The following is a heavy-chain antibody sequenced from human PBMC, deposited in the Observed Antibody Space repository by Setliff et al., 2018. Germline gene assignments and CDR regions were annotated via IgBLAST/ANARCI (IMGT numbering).Heavy chain of an antibody. CDR1: GYTLSNSI. V-gene: IGHV1-18*01. D-gene: IGHD6-19*01. CDR2: ISAYNGKT. Sequence: GASVKVSCKASGYTLSNSILSWVRQAPGQGLEWVGWISAYNGKTYSAQKFQDRVTLTTHTSTNMGYLELRDLRSDDTAVYYCLRVTSGRLDFDYWGQGTPVTVSS. J-gene: IGHJ4*02. CDR3: LRVTSGRLDFDY.